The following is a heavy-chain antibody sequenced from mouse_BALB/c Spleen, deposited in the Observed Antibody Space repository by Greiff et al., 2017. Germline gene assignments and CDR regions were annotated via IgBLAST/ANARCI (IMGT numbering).Heavy chain of an antibody. Sequence: EVQLQQSGAELVKPGASVKLSCTASGFYFKDSYMHWVKQRPEQGLEWIGRIDPANGNTKYDPKFQGKATITADTSSNTAYLQLSSLTSEDTAVYYCARSNNAAMDYWGQGTSVTVSS. CDR2: IDPANGNT. J-gene: IGHJ4*01. D-gene: IGHD2-5*01. CDR1: GFYFKDSY. V-gene: IGHV14-3*02. CDR3: ARSNNAAMDY.